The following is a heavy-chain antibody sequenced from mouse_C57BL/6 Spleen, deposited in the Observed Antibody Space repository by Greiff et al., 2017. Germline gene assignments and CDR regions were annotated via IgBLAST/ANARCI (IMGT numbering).Heavy chain of an antibody. Sequence: EVQLVESGGGLVKPGGSLKLSCAASGFTFSSYAMSWVRQTPEKRLEWVATISDGGSYTYYPDNVKGRFTISRDNAKNNLYLQMSHLKSEDTAMYYCARDTPLAYWGQGTLVTVSA. CDR3: ARDTPLAY. CDR1: GFTFSSYA. J-gene: IGHJ3*01. CDR2: ISDGGSYT. V-gene: IGHV5-4*01.